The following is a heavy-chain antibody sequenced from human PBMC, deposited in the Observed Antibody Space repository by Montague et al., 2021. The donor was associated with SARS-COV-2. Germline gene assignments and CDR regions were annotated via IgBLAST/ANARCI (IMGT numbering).Heavy chain of an antibody. J-gene: IGHJ4*02. Sequence: CAISGDSVSSNSAAWNWIRQSPSRGLEWLGRTYYRSKWYNDYAVSVKSRITINPDTSKNQFSLQLNSVTPEDTAVYYCARGGWGAPGTGRLFDYWGQGTLVNVSS. CDR3: ARGGWGAPGTGRLFDY. CDR1: GDSVSSNSAA. CDR2: TYYRSKWYN. V-gene: IGHV6-1*01. D-gene: IGHD3-10*01.